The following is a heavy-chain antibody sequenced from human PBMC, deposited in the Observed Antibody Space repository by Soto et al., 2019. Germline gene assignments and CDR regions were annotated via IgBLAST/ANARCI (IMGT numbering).Heavy chain of an antibody. D-gene: IGHD3-16*02. CDR3: ARVEITFGGVIVDAFDI. CDR2: ISAYNGNT. V-gene: IGHV1-18*01. CDR1: GYTFTSYG. Sequence: QVQLVQSGAEVKKPGASVKVSCKASGYTFTSYGISWVRQAPGQGLEWMGWISAYNGNTNYAQKLQGRVTMTTDTSTSKAYMELRSLRSDDTAVYYCARVEITFGGVIVDAFDIWGQGTMVTVSS. J-gene: IGHJ3*02.